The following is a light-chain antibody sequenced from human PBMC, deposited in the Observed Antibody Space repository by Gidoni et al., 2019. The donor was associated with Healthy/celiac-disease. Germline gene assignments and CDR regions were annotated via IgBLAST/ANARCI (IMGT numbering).Light chain of an antibody. CDR2: GAS. V-gene: IGKV3-20*01. CDR1: QSVSSSY. J-gene: IGKJ1*01. Sequence: EIVLTQSPGTLSLSPGERATLSCRASQSVSSSYLAWYQQKPGQAPRLLIYGASSRATGIPDRCSGSGSGTDFTLTISRLEPEDFAVNYCQQYGSSPSWTFGQGTKVEIK. CDR3: QQYGSSPSWT.